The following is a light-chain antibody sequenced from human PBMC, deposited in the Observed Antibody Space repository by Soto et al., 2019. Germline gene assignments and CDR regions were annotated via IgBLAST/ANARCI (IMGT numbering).Light chain of an antibody. J-gene: IGKJ2*01. Sequence: DIQMTQSPSSLSASVGDRVTITCRASQSISTFLNWYQQKPGKAPKLLIYGASNLQSGVPSRFSSSGSGTDFTLTISSLQPEDFATYFCQQSYSTPPYTFCQGTKLDIK. V-gene: IGKV1-39*01. CDR3: QQSYSTPPYT. CDR1: QSISTF. CDR2: GAS.